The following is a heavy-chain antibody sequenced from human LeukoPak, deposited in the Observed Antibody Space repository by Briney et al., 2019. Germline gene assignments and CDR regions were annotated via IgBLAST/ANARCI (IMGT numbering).Heavy chain of an antibody. CDR2: MNPNSGNT. J-gene: IGHJ5*02. CDR3: ARAANWHDDDWFDP. CDR1: GYTFTSYY. Sequence: ASVKVSCKASGYTFTSYYINWERQATGQGPEWMGWMNPNSGNTDYAQRFQGRVTMTRNTSISKAYMERSSLRSEDTAVYYCARAANWHDDDWFDPWGQGTLVTVSS. D-gene: IGHD1-1*01. V-gene: IGHV1-8*01.